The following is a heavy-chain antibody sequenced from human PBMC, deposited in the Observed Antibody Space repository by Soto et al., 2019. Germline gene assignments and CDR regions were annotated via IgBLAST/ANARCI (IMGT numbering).Heavy chain of an antibody. Sequence: SETLRLPCTVAGGTMSSHCWSWIRKTQGKGLEWSGYVYCSGGTSYNPSLKSRGPISVDPPKNQFSLKLSSVPAADTAVFYCARPYCSGGSCDSALDYWGQGTLVTVSS. CDR1: GGTMSSHC. J-gene: IGHJ4*02. V-gene: IGHV4-59*08. CDR3: ARPYCSGGSCDSALDY. CDR2: VYCSGGT. D-gene: IGHD2-15*01.